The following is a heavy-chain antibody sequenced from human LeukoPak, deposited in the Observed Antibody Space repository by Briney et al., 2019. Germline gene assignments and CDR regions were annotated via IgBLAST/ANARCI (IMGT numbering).Heavy chain of an antibody. CDR1: GFTLSSYA. D-gene: IGHD3-10*01. V-gene: IGHV3-23*01. Sequence: GGSLRLSCAASGFTLSSYAMSWVRQAPGKGLEWVSAISDTGNTYHADSVKGRFTVSRDNAKNSLYLQMNSLRAEDTAVYYCARDKDYGSGSDYNEYVFDFWGQGTMVTVSS. J-gene: IGHJ3*01. CDR3: ARDKDYGSGSDYNEYVFDF. CDR2: ISDTGNT.